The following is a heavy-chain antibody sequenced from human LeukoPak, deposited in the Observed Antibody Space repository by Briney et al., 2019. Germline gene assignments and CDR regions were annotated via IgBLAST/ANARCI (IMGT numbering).Heavy chain of an antibody. CDR1: GGSLSIISSRTYY. CDR2: LYYGENS. V-gene: IGHV4-39*01. Sequence: PSETLSLTCTVSGGSLSIISSRTYYWGWIRQAPGKGLEWIGSLYYGENSHYNPSLKSRATLSVGTSNNQFSLKLTSVTAADAAVYFCARQLPTAAADTRCYFDYWGQGTVVTVSS. CDR3: ARQLPTAAADTRCYFDY. D-gene: IGHD6-25*01. J-gene: IGHJ4*02.